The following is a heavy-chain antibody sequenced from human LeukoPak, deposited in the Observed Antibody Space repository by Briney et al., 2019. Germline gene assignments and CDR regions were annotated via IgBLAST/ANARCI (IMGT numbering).Heavy chain of an antibody. CDR3: SRVQSADYDRAFDI. CDR1: GGSISTFY. D-gene: IGHD3-10*02. CDR2: IYYTGNT. Sequence: SETLSLTCTVSGGSISTFYWSWIRQPPGKGLEWIGYIYYTGNTNYNPSLKSRVTISVDTSKNQFSLKLSSVTAADTAVYFCSRVQSADYDRAFDIWGQGTMVTVSS. V-gene: IGHV4-59*01. J-gene: IGHJ3*02.